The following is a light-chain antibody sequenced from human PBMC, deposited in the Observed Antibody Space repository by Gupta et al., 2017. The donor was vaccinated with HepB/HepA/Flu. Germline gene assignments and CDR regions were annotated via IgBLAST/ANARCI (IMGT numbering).Light chain of an antibody. J-gene: IGLJ2*01. CDR3: SSYAGSNNVV. CDR2: EDS. Sequence: QSALTQPPSASGSPGQSVTISCTGTSSDVGAYKYVSWYQQHPGKAPKLIIYEDSKWPSGVPDRFSGSKSGNTASLTVSGLQAEDEADYYCSSYAGSNNVVFGGGTKLTVL. CDR1: SSDVGAYKY. V-gene: IGLV2-8*01.